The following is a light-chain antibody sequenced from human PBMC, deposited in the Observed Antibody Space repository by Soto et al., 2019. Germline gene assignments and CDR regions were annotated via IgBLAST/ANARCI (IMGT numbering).Light chain of an antibody. V-gene: IGKV3-15*01. CDR1: QSVSSN. J-gene: IGKJ1*01. CDR2: GAS. CDR3: QQYGSSRWT. Sequence: EIVMTQSPATLSVSPGERATLSCRASQSVSSNLAWYQQKPGQAPRLLIYGASTRDTGIPARFSGSGSGTEFTLTISRLEPEDFAVYYCQQYGSSRWTFGQGTKVDIK.